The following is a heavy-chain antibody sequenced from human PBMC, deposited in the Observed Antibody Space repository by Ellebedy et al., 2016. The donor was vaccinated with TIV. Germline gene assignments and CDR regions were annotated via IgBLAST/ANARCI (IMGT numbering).Heavy chain of an antibody. V-gene: IGHV4-34*01. CDR2: INHGGTT. D-gene: IGHD6-19*01. J-gene: IGHJ4*02. CDR1: GGSFSGHY. CDR3: ARVSSGWYVADY. Sequence: SETLSLTCAVYGGSFSGHYWSWFRQPPGKGLEWIGEINHGGTTNCNPSLKSRVTLSVDTSKNQFSLKMSSVTAADTAVYYCARVSSGWYVADYWGQGTLVTASS.